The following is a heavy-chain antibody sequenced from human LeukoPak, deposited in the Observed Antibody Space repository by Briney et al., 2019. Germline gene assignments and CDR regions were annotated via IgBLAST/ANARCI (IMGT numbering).Heavy chain of an antibody. V-gene: IGHV3-49*03. CDR3: DNRGY. CDR2: IRPKSDGGTA. CDR1: GFTFRDQF. Sequence: GGSLRLSCITSGFTFRDQFITWFRQAPGKGLEWVAFIRPKSDGGTAEYAASVKGRFTMSRDDSRSIAYLDMNSLKTEDTAVYYCDNRGYWGQGTLVTVSS. J-gene: IGHJ4*02. D-gene: IGHD2/OR15-2a*01.